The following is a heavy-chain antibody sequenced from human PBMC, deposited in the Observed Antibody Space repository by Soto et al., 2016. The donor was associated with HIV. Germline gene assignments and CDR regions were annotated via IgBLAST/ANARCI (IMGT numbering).Heavy chain of an antibody. CDR1: GYTFTGYH. CDR2: INPNSGDT. D-gene: IGHD1-26*01. Sequence: QVQLVQSGADVMKPGASVKVSCKASGYTFTGYHIHWVRQAPGQGLEWMGWINPNSGDTYYAQNFQGRITMTRDTSISTAYMDLNSLRSDDTAVYYCARGRGIGAKKELLEDYWGQGTVVTVSS. J-gene: IGHJ4*02. V-gene: IGHV1-2*02. CDR3: ARGRGIGAKKELLEDY.